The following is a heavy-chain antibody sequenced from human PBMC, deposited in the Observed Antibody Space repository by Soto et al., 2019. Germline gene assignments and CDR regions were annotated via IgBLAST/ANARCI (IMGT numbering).Heavy chain of an antibody. J-gene: IGHJ5*02. V-gene: IGHV4-30-2*01. CDR3: ARETGDTHNWFGP. CDR2: IYHSGST. CDR1: GGSISSGGYS. Sequence: SETLSLTCAVSGGSISSGGYSWSWLRPPPGKGLEWIGYIYHSGSTYYNPPLKSRVTISVDRSKTQFSLNVSSVTAADTAVYYCARETGDTHNWFGPLGQGALVTVSS. D-gene: IGHD7-27*01.